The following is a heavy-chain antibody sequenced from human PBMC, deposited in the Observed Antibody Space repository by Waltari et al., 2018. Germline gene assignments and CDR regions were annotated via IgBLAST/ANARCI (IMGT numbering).Heavy chain of an antibody. CDR1: GLSVSNHY. CDR3: ARDTTSRERAGD. V-gene: IGHV3-53*01. Sequence: VRLVESGGGLIHPGGSLRLSCAAPGLSVSNHYMHWVRQAPGKGLEWVSVIYTGEMTYYSDAVKGRFTISRDISKNMVYLQMNNLRAEDTALYYCARDTTSRERAGDWGQGTLVTVSS. D-gene: IGHD1-1*01. CDR2: IYTGEMT. J-gene: IGHJ4*02.